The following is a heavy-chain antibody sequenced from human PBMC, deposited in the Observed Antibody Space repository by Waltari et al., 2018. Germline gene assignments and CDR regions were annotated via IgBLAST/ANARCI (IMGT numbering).Heavy chain of an antibody. V-gene: IGHV4-59*01. CDR3: ARARGSSSHYYYYGMDV. Sequence: QVQLQESGPGLVKPSETLSLTCPVSGGSISSYYWSWIRQPPGKGLEWIVYIYDSGSTNYNPSLKSRVTISVDTAKNQFSLKLSSVTAADTAVYYCARARGSSSHYYYYGMDVWGQGTTVTVSS. CDR2: IYDSGST. D-gene: IGHD6-13*01. CDR1: GGSISSYY. J-gene: IGHJ6*02.